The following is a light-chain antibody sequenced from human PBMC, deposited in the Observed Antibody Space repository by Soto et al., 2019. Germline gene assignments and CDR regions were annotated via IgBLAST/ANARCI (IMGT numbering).Light chain of an antibody. CDR3: QQANSFPIT. V-gene: IGKV1D-12*01. J-gene: IGKJ5*01. CDR1: QGITNR. Sequence: SQMTQSPSSVSVSVGDRVTITCRASQGITNRLAWYQQKPGKAPKLLIYEASSLQSGVPSRISGSGSGTDFTLTISSLQPEDFATYYCQQANSFPITFAQGTRLEI. CDR2: EAS.